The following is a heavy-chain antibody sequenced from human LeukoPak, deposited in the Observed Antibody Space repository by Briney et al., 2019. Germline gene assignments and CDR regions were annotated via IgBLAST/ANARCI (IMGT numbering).Heavy chain of an antibody. CDR2: ISSSGSTI. CDR3: ARGRYSSGWGFDY. D-gene: IGHD6-19*01. J-gene: IGHJ4*02. CDR1: GFTFSSYE. V-gene: IGHV3-48*03. Sequence: GGSLRLCCAASGFTFSSYEMNWVRQAPGKGLEWVSYISSSGSTIYYADSVKGRFIISRDNAKNSLYLQMNGLRAEDTAVYYCARGRYSSGWGFDYWGQGTLVTVSS.